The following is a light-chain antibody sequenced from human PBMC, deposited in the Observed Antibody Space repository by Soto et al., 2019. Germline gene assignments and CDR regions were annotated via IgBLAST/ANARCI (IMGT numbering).Light chain of an antibody. CDR3: SSYTISNTLPFV. V-gene: IGLV2-14*01. CDR1: RRDVGGYNY. Sequence: SALTQPASVSGSPGQSITISCTGTRRDVGGYNYVSWYQQYPGKSPKLLIYEVTHRPSGVSNRFSGSKSGNTAPLTTSGLQAEDEADYYCSSYTISNTLPFVFGTGTKVTVL. J-gene: IGLJ1*01. CDR2: EVT.